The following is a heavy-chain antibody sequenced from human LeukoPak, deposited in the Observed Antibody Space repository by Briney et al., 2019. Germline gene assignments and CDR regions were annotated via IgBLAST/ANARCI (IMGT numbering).Heavy chain of an antibody. J-gene: IGHJ4*02. D-gene: IGHD5-18*01. CDR3: ARDDPGTWIQVFDY. CDR1: EFTFSSYW. V-gene: IGHV3-7*01. CDR2: INQDGSEK. Sequence: GGSLRLSCAASEFTFSSYWMSWVRQAPGKGLEWVANINQDGSEKYYMDSVKGRFTIYRDNAKNSLYLQMNSLRAEDTAVYYCARDDPGTWIQVFDYWGQGTLVTVSS.